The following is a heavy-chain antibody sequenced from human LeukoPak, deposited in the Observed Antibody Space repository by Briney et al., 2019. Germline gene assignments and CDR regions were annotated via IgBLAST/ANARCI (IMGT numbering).Heavy chain of an antibody. V-gene: IGHV1-69*13. CDR1: GGTFSSYA. J-gene: IGHJ4*02. CDR3: ASEIWSGYYFDY. CDR2: IIPIFGTA. D-gene: IGHD3-3*01. Sequence: SVKVSCKASGGTFSSYAISGVRQAPGQGLEWMGGIIPIFGTANYAQKFQGRVTITADESTSTAYMELSSLRSEDTAVYYCASEIWSGYYFDYWGQGTLVTVSS.